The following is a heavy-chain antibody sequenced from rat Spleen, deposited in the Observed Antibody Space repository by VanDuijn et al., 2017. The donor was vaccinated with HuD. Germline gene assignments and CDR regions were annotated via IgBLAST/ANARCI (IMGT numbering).Heavy chain of an antibody. V-gene: IGHV5-29*01. Sequence: EVQLVESDGGSVQPGRSMKLSCTALGFTFSDYYMAWVRQAPTRGLEWVATISYDGSSTYYRDSVKGRFTISRDNAKTTLYLQMDSLRSEDTATYYCARPNYPGFNYFDYWGQGVMVTVSS. D-gene: IGHD1-4*01. J-gene: IGHJ2*01. CDR3: ARPNYPGFNYFDY. CDR2: ISYDGSST. CDR1: GFTFSDYY.